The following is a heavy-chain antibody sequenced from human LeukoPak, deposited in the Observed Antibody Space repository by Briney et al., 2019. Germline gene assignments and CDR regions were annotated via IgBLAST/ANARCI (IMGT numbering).Heavy chain of an antibody. Sequence: PGGSLRLSCAASGFSFSSYAMSWVRQAPGKGLEWVSSVSEGGDGTYYADSVMGRFIISRDNSRKTFHLQMDSLRADDTAIYYCAKGKVNHLGALDFWGQGTLVTVSS. D-gene: IGHD1-26*01. J-gene: IGHJ4*02. CDR1: GFSFSSYA. V-gene: IGHV3-23*01. CDR2: VSEGGDGT. CDR3: AKGKVNHLGALDF.